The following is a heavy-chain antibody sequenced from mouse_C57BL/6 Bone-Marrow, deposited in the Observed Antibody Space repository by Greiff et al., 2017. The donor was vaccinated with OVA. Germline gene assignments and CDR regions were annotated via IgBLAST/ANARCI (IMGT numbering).Heavy chain of an antibody. Sequence: EVQRVESGPGMVKPSQSLSLTCTVTGYSITSGYDWHWIRHFPGNKLEWMGYISYSGSTNYNPSLKSRISITHDTSKNHFFLKLNSVTTEDTATYYCARYGNYPYWYFDVWGTGTTVTVSS. CDR1: GYSITSGYD. CDR3: ARYGNYPYWYFDV. V-gene: IGHV3-1*01. J-gene: IGHJ1*03. CDR2: ISYSGST. D-gene: IGHD2-1*01.